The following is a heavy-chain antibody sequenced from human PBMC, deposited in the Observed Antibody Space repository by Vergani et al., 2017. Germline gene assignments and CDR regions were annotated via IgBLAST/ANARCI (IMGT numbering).Heavy chain of an antibody. Sequence: QVQLQESGPGLVKPSETLSLTCTVSGGSISSYYWSWIRQPPGKGLEWIGYIYYSGSTNYNPSLKSRVTISVDTSKNQFSLKLGYVTAADTAVYCCASVLLWAYDFWSGYHEHYVHCGVDVGGQGTTGTVS. CDR3: ASVLLWAYDFWSGYHEHYVHCGVDV. D-gene: IGHD3-3*01. J-gene: IGHJ6*02. CDR1: GGSISSYY. CDR2: IYYSGST. V-gene: IGHV4-59*01.